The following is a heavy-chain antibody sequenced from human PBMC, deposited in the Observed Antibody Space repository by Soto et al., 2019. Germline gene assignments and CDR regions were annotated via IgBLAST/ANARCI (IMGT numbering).Heavy chain of an antibody. J-gene: IGHJ4*02. V-gene: IGHV4-34*01. CDR3: AREGGESSDGLYYFDS. Sequence: PSETLSLTCAVYGGSFSGYYWTWIRQPPGKGLEWIGEINHSGTINFNPSLKSRLTISLDTSKKHFSLKLSSVTAADTAVYFCAREGGESSDGLYYFDSWGQGSLVTVSS. CDR1: GGSFSGYY. CDR2: INHSGTI. D-gene: IGHD3-16*01.